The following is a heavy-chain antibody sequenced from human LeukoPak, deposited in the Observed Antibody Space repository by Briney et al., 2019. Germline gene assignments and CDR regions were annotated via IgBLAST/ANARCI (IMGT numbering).Heavy chain of an antibody. V-gene: IGHV1-2*02. D-gene: IGHD6-6*01. CDR2: INTNSGGT. CDR1: GYTFTDYF. Sequence: ASVKVSCKVSGYTFTDYFMHWLRQAPGQGPEWMEWINTNSGGTKSAHKFLGRVTMTRDTSISTAYMELSRLISDGAAVYYCARGPSSGAFDIWGQGTMVTVSS. J-gene: IGHJ3*02. CDR3: ARGPSSGAFDI.